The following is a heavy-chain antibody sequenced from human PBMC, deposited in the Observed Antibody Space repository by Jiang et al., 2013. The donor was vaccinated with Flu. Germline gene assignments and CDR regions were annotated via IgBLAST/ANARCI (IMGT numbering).Heavy chain of an antibody. D-gene: IGHD6-13*01. CDR2: IYHSGST. CDR3: ALAAGPAFDY. J-gene: IGHJ4*02. V-gene: IGHV4-38-2*02. Sequence: PGLVKPSETLSLTCTVSGYSISSGYYWGWIRQPPGKGLEWIGSIYHSGSTYYNPSLKSRVTISVDTSKNQFSLKLSSVTAADTAVYYCALAAGPAFDYWGQGTLVTVSS. CDR1: GYSISSGYY.